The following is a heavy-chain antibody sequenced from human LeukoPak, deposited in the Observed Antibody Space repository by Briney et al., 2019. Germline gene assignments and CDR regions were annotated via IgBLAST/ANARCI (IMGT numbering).Heavy chain of an antibody. CDR1: GFTFRNYG. CDR3: AKDLLRTVVVITAAGYYLDS. CDR2: ISGRGAST. V-gene: IGHV3-23*01. Sequence: GGSLRLSCAASGFTFRNYGMSWVRQAPGKGLEWVSAISGRGASTYYADSVKGRFTISRDNSKNTLYLQMNSLRAEDTAMYYCAKDLLRTVVVITAAGYYLDSWGQGTLVTVSS. J-gene: IGHJ4*02. D-gene: IGHD3-22*01.